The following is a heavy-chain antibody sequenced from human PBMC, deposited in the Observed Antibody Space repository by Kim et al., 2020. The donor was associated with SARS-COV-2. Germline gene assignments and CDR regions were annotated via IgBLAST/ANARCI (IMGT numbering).Heavy chain of an antibody. J-gene: IGHJ4*02. CDR3: ARERNGYNTSPFAD. CDR1: GFTFSSYS. V-gene: IGHV3-21*05. D-gene: IGHD5-12*01. Sequence: GGSLRLSCTASGFTFSSYSMNWVRQTPGKGLEWVSYISSSSNYVYYADSVQGRFAISRDNAKNSLYLQMNSLRAEDTAVYYCARERNGYNTSPFADWGQGNPVTVSS. CDR2: ISSSSNYV.